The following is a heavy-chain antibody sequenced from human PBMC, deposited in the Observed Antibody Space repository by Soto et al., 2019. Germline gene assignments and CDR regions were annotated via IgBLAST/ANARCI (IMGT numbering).Heavy chain of an antibody. J-gene: IGHJ5*02. D-gene: IGHD5-18*01. CDR3: ARRGRGYSYGTNWFDP. Sequence: GASVKVSCKASGYTFTSYGISWVRQAPGQGLEWMGWISAYNGNTNYAQKLQGRVTMTTDTSTSTAYMELRSLRSDDTAVYYCARRGRGYSYGTNWFDPWGQGTLVTVSS. CDR2: ISAYNGNT. V-gene: IGHV1-18*01. CDR1: GYTFTSYG.